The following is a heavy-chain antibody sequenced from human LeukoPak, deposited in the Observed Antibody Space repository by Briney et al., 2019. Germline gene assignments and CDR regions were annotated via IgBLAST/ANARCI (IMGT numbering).Heavy chain of an antibody. J-gene: IGHJ5*02. CDR3: ARLEKLISAKRVWFDP. V-gene: IGHV5-51*01. CDR2: IYPGDSDI. CDR1: GYSFSSYW. D-gene: IGHD2-15*01. Sequence: GESLKISCKGSGYSFSSYWIVGVRQMPGKGLEWMGIIYPGDSDIKYSPSFQGHVTISADKSISTAYLQWSSLKASDTAMYYCARLEKLISAKRVWFDPWGQGTLVTVSS.